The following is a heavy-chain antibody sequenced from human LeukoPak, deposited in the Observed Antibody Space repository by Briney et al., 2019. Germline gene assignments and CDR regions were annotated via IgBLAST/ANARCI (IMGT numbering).Heavy chain of an antibody. D-gene: IGHD2-2*01. J-gene: IGHJ4*02. CDR2: FDPEGGET. CDR1: GYTLTELS. Sequence: ASVKVSCKVSGYTLTELSMHWVRQAPGKGLEWMGGFDPEGGETIYAQKFQGRVTMTEDTSTDTAYMELSSLRSEDTAVYYCATNFFPVRGQLPDLDYWGQGTLVTVSS. V-gene: IGHV1-24*01. CDR3: ATNFFPVRGQLPDLDY.